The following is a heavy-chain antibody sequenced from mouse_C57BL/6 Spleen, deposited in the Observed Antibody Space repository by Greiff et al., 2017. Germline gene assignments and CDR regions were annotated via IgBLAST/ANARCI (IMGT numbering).Heavy chain of an antibody. CDR1: GYTFTGYW. V-gene: IGHV1-55*01. Sequence: QVQLQQPGAELVKPGASVKMSCKASGYTFTGYWITWVTQRPGQGLEWIGAIYPGSGSTNYNAKFKSKATLTVDTSSSTAYMQLSSQTTEDSAVYYCARGTYDYEGAWFAYWGQGTLVTVSA. J-gene: IGHJ3*01. CDR2: IYPGSGST. D-gene: IGHD2-4*01. CDR3: ARGTYDYEGAWFAY.